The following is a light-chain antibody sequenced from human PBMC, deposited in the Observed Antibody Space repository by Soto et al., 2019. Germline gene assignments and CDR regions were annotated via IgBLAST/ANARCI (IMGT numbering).Light chain of an antibody. J-gene: IGKJ1*01. CDR2: GAS. Sequence: EIVMTQSPATLSVSPGERVTLSCRASQSGRNNLAWYQQKPGQAPRLLIYGASTRATGVPARFSGSGSGTEFTLTISSLQSEDFAVYYCQQYNNWPRTFGQGTKVEIK. CDR1: QSGRNN. CDR3: QQYNNWPRT. V-gene: IGKV3-15*01.